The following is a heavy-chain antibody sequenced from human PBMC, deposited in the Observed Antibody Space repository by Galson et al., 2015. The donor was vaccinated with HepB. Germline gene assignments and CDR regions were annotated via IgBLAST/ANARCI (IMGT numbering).Heavy chain of an antibody. V-gene: IGHV1-69*13. D-gene: IGHD3-22*01. Sequence: SVKVSCKASGGTFSSYAISWVRQAPGQGLEWMGGIIPIFGTANYAQKFQGRVTITADESTSTAYMELSSLRFEDTAVYYCARYYYDSSAPTSRDYYYYGMDVWGQGTTVTVSS. J-gene: IGHJ6*02. CDR3: ARYYYDSSAPTSRDYYYYGMDV. CDR2: IIPIFGTA. CDR1: GGTFSSYA.